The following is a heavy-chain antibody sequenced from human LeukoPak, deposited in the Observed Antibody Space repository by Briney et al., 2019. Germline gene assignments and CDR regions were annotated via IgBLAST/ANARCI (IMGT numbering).Heavy chain of an antibody. V-gene: IGHV4-39*07. CDR3: AREYYGDYRY. Sequence: PSETLSLTCTVSGDSISNSISYWGWIRQPPGKGLECIGSIYYSGSTYYNPSLKSRVTISVDTSKNQFSLKLSSVTAADTAVYYCAREYYGDYRYWGQGTLVTVSS. CDR1: GDSISNSISY. CDR2: IYYSGST. J-gene: IGHJ4*02. D-gene: IGHD4-17*01.